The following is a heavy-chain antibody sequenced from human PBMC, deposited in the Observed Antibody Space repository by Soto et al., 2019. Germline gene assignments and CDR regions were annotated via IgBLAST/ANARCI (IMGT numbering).Heavy chain of an antibody. CDR1: GFTFSTYN. CDR2: ISDSSSTI. V-gene: IGHV3-48*01. D-gene: IGHD3-22*01. CDR3: ARDDYPYYDDSSGYHFDY. J-gene: IGHJ4*02. Sequence: HPGGSLRLSCAASGFTFSTYNMNWVRQAPGKGLEWVSYISDSSSTIHYADSVKGRFTISRDNAKNSLYLQMNSLGAEDTAVYYCARDDYPYYDDSSGYHFDYWGQGA.